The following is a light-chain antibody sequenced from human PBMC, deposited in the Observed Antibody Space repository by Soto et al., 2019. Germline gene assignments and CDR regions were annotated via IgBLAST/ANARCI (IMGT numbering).Light chain of an antibody. Sequence: EIVLTQSPGTLSLSPGERATLSCRASQSISSSYLAWYQQKPGQAPRLLVYGASSRATRIPDRFSGSGSGTDFTLTISRLEPEDFAVYYCQQYDSSRFTFGPGTKVDIK. J-gene: IGKJ3*01. V-gene: IGKV3-20*01. CDR1: QSISSSY. CDR3: QQYDSSRFT. CDR2: GAS.